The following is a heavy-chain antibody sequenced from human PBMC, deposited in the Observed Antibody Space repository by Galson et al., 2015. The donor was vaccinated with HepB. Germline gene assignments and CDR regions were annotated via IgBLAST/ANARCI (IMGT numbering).Heavy chain of an antibody. V-gene: IGHV3-7*01. CDR1: GFTFNKYW. Sequence: SLRLSCAASGFTFNKYWVSWVRQAPGKGLEWVANINEDGSEFYYVDSVRGRFTISRDNTKNSLFLQMNSLRAEDTAVYYCARLAGTHSSSSWFFHHWGQGTLVTVSS. D-gene: IGHD6-13*01. CDR3: ARLAGTHSSSSWFFHH. CDR2: INEDGSEF. J-gene: IGHJ1*01.